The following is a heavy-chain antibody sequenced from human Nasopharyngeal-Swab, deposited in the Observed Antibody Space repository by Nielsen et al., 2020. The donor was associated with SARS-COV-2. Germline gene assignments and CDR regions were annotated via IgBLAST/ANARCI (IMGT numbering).Heavy chain of an antibody. CDR2: IYYSGST. J-gene: IGHJ4*02. D-gene: IGHD6-19*01. CDR1: GGSISSSSYY. CDR3: ARQRYSSGWDEDY. V-gene: IGHV4-39*01. Sequence: SETLSLTCTVSGGSISSSSYYWGWIRQPPGKGLEWIGSIYYSGSTYYNPSLKSRVTISVDTSKNQFSLKLSSVTAADTAVYYCARQRYSSGWDEDYWGQGTLATVSS.